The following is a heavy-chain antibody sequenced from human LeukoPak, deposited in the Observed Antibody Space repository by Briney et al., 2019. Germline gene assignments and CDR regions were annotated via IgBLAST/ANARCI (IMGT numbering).Heavy chain of an antibody. V-gene: IGHV3-21*01. CDR2: ISSSSSYI. D-gene: IGHD6-13*01. CDR3: ATESNHPVPSSYSSSWKVYYYYYMDV. J-gene: IGHJ6*03. Sequence: GGSLRLSCAASGFSFSSYSMNWVRQAPGKGLEWVSSISSSSSYIYYADSVKGRFTISRDNAKNSLYLQMNSLGAEDTAVYYCATESNHPVPSSYSSSWKVYYYYYMDVWGKGTTVTVSS. CDR1: GFSFSSYS.